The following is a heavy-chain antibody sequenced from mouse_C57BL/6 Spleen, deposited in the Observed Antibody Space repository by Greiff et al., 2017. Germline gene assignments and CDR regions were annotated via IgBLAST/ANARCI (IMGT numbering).Heavy chain of an antibody. J-gene: IGHJ3*01. CDR3: ARGLYYGSSWFAY. V-gene: IGHV5-16*01. CDR2: INYDGSST. CDR1: GFTFSDYY. D-gene: IGHD1-1*01. Sequence: EVKLVESEGGLVQPGSSMKLSCTASGFTFSDYYMAWVRQVPEKGLEWVANINYDGSSTYYLDSLKSRFIISRDNAKNILYLQMSSLKSEDTATYYCARGLYYGSSWFAYWGQGTLVTVSA.